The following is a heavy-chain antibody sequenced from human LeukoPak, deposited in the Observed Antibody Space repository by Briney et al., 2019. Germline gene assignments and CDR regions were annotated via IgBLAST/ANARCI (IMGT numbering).Heavy chain of an antibody. CDR1: GFTFSAYA. D-gene: IGHD3-10*01. V-gene: IGHV3-64D*09. J-gene: IGHJ4*02. Sequence: GGSLRLSCSASGFTFSAYAMYWVRQAPGKGLEYVSGISSNGDSSFYADSVKGRFTISRDNSKNTLYLQMSSLRAEDTAVYYCAKDNGAYHNPFEFWGQGTLVTVS. CDR2: ISSNGDSS. CDR3: AKDNGAYHNPFEF.